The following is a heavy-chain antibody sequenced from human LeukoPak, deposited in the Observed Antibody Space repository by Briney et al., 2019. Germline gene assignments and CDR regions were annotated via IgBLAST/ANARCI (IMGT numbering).Heavy chain of an antibody. D-gene: IGHD6-19*01. CDR2: IRSKAYGGTT. V-gene: IGHV3-49*03. CDR3: TRVYLVAGPGVDFDY. J-gene: IGHJ4*02. Sequence: GGSLRLSCTASGFTFGDYAMSWFRQAPGKGLEWVGFIRSKAYGGTTEYAASVKGRFTISRDDSKSIAYLQMNSLKTEDTAVYYCTRVYLVAGPGVDFDYWGQGTLVTVSS. CDR1: GFTFGDYA.